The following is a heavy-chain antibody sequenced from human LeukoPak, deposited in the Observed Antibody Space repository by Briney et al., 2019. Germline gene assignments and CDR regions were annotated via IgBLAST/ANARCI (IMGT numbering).Heavy chain of an antibody. CDR2: ISGDGVST. Sequence: GGSLRLSCVASGLPIADFAMHWVRQAPGKGLEWVSLISGDGVSTFYADSVKGRFSISRDNSKNSLSLEMNSLRTEDTAMYYCVRESGKFDYWGQGTLVAVSS. V-gene: IGHV3-43*02. CDR3: VRESGKFDY. J-gene: IGHJ4*02. CDR1: GLPIADFA.